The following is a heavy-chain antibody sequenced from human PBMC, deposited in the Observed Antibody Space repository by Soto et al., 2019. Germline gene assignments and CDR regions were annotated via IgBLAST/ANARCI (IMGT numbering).Heavy chain of an antibody. Sequence: ASVKVSCKASGYTFTTYAIHWVSQAPGQRLEWMGWINAGNGNTKYSQKFQGRVTITRDTSASTAYMELSSLRSEDTAVYYCASSSSGWYTFDYWGQGTLVTVSS. V-gene: IGHV1-3*01. CDR2: INAGNGNT. CDR3: ASSSSGWYTFDY. J-gene: IGHJ4*02. D-gene: IGHD6-19*01. CDR1: GYTFTTYA.